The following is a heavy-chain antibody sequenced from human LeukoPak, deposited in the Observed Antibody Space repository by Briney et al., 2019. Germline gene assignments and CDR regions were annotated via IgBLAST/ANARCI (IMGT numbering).Heavy chain of an antibody. J-gene: IGHJ4*02. CDR2: ISSSGSTT. CDR1: GFTFSNDE. Sequence: GGSLRLSCAASGFTFSNDEMNWVRQAPGKGLEWVSYISSSGSTTFYADSVKGRFTISRDNAKNSLFLQMNSLRDEDTAVYYCVYGEHRGYWGQGTLVTGSS. D-gene: IGHD1/OR15-1a*01. CDR3: VYGEHRGY. V-gene: IGHV3-48*03.